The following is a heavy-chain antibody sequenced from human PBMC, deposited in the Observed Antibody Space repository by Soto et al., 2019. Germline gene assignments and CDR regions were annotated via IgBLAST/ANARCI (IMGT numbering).Heavy chain of an antibody. D-gene: IGHD3-22*01. CDR2: ISGRGGST. V-gene: IGHV3-23*01. J-gene: IGHJ4*02. CDR3: AKATMTLVVIRLDS. CDR1: GFTFSNYA. Sequence: EVQLLESGGGLVQPGGSPRLSCAASGFTFSNYAMNWVRQAPGKGLEWVSTISGRGGSTYYADSVKGRFTISRDNSKNMLYLQMNSLRAEDTAVYYCAKATMTLVVIRLDSWGQGTLVTVSS.